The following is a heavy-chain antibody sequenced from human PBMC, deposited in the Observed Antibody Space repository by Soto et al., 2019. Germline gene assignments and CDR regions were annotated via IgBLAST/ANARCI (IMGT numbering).Heavy chain of an antibody. V-gene: IGHV3-23*01. CDR1: GFTFSSYA. CDR2: ISGSGGST. J-gene: IGHJ5*02. D-gene: IGHD6-25*01. Sequence: GESLKISCAASGFTFSSYAMSWVRQAPGKGLEWVSAISGSGGSTYYADSVKGRFTISRDNSKNTLYLQMNSLRAEDTAVYYCAKGGRLNWFDPWGQGTLVTVSS. CDR3: AKGGRLNWFDP.